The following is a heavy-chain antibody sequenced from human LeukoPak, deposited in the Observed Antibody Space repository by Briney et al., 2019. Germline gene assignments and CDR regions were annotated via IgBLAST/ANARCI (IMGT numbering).Heavy chain of an antibody. V-gene: IGHV1-69*06. CDR3: ARDPTYGDYPDY. D-gene: IGHD4-17*01. CDR1: GSTFSSYA. CDR2: IIPIFGTA. J-gene: IGHJ4*02. Sequence: ASVKVSCKASGSTFSSYAISWVRQAPGQGLEWMGRIIPIFGTANYAQKFQGRVTITADKSTSTAYMELSSLRSEDTAVYYCARDPTYGDYPDYWGQGTLVTVSS.